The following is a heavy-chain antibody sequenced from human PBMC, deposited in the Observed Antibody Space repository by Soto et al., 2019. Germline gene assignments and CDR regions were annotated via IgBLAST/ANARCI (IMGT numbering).Heavy chain of an antibody. J-gene: IGHJ6*02. D-gene: IGHD6-13*01. CDR1: VDSITTYY. Sequence: SETLSLTCTVSVDSITTYYLSWIRQPAGKGLEWIGRIDTSGNTNYNLSLKSRVTMSVDTSKKQFSLKLTSVTAADTAVYYCARYSNNWFQTEGMDVWGQGTTVTVSS. CDR3: ARYSNNWFQTEGMDV. CDR2: IDTSGNT. V-gene: IGHV4-4*07.